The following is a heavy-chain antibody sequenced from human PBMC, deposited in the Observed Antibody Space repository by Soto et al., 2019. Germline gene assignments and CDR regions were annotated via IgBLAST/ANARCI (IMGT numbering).Heavy chain of an antibody. V-gene: IGHV3-33*01. CDR1: GFTFSSYG. D-gene: IGHD6-13*01. CDR3: ARDEGAATGTYAFDF. J-gene: IGHJ4*02. Sequence: GGSLRLSCAASGFTFSSYGMHWVRQAPGKGLEWVAVIWYDGSNKYYADSVKGRFTISRDNSKNTLYLQMNSLRAEDTAVYFCARDEGAATGTYAFDFWGPGALVTVSS. CDR2: IWYDGSNK.